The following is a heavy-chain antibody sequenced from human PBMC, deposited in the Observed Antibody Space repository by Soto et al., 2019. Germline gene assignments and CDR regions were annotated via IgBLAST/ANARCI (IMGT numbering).Heavy chain of an antibody. CDR3: VRDHFYDSSDYVVY. CDR1: GFTFSSNY. V-gene: IGHV3-53*01. D-gene: IGHD3-22*01. J-gene: IGHJ1*01. Sequence: LRLSCAASGFTFSSNYMSWVRQAPGKGLEWVSVIYSGDSTYYADSVKGRFTISRDNSKNTLYLQMNSLRAEDTAMYYCVRDHFYDSSDYVVYWGQGTLVTV. CDR2: IYSGDST.